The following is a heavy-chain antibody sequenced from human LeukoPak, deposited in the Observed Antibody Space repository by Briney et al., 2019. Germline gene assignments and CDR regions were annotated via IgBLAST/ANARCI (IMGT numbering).Heavy chain of an antibody. CDR1: GFTFSYYS. CDR3: ARYTYKYDC. D-gene: IGHD5-24*01. CDR2: IRSRDGTV. V-gene: IGHV3-48*04. J-gene: IGHJ4*02. Sequence: PGGSLRLSCVASGFTFSYYSMNWARQAPGKGLEWISYIRSRDGTVSYADSVKGRFTISRDNAKNSLFLQMNNVRADDTAVYYCARYTYKYDCWGQGTLVTVSS.